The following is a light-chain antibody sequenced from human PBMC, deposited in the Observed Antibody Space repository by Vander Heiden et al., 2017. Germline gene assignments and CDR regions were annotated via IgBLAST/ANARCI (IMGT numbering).Light chain of an antibody. CDR3: QQYGSSPVFT. J-gene: IGKJ3*01. V-gene: IGKV3-20*01. CDR2: GAS. CDR1: QSVSSSY. Sequence: EIVLTQSPRTLSLSPGERATLSCRARQSVSSSYLAWYQQKPGQAPRLLIYGASSRATGIPDRCSGSGSGTDFTLTISRLEPEDFAVYYCQQYGSSPVFTFGHGTKVDIK.